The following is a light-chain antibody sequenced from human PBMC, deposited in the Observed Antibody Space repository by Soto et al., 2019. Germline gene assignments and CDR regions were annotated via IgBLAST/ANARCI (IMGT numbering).Light chain of an antibody. V-gene: IGKV3-20*01. CDR3: QQYGSSGT. J-gene: IGKJ1*01. CDR1: QSVSNNY. CDR2: GAS. Sequence: GLSQSPGTLSLSPGERATLSCRASQSVSNNYLAWYQQKPGQAPRLLIYGASTRTTGIPDRFSGSGSGTDFTLTISRLEPEDFAVYYCQQYGSSGTFGQGTKVDIK.